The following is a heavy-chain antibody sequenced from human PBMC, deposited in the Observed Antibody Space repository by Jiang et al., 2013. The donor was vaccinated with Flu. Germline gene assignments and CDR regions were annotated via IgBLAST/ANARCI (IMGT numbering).Heavy chain of an antibody. V-gene: IGHV4-39*07. Sequence: LLKPSETLSLTCTVSGGSISSSSNYWGWIRQPPGKGLEWIGCIYNTGSTYYNPSLNNRVTMSVDTSKNQFSLTLSSVTAADTAVYYCARREGRWTRRPYYFDYWGQGTLVTVSS. CDR2: IYNTGST. CDR3: ARREGRWTRRPYYFDY. J-gene: IGHJ4*02. D-gene: IGHD3-10*01. CDR1: GGSISSSSNY.